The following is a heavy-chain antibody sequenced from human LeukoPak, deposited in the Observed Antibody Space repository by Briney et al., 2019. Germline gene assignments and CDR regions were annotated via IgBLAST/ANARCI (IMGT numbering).Heavy chain of an antibody. Sequence: KPGGSLRLSCAASGFSFSDSYMSWIRQAPGQGLEWLSYIKSSDTSTFYADSVKGRSTVSRDNAKNSLYLQMNSLRAEDTAVYYCARRGNMSSHAFDIWGQGTVVTVSS. CDR2: IKSSDTST. J-gene: IGHJ3*02. CDR3: ARRGNMSSHAFDI. CDR1: GFSFSDSY. D-gene: IGHD2/OR15-2a*01. V-gene: IGHV3-11*01.